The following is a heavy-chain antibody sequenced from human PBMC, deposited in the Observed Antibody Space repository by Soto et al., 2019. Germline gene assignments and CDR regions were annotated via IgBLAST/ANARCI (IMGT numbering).Heavy chain of an antibody. Sequence: GGSLRLSCAASGFTFSDYYMSWIRQAPGKGLEWVSYISSSGSTIYYADSVKGRFTISRDNAKNSLYLQMNSLRAEDTAMYYCASVYYDGDYYYMDVWGKGTTVTVSS. CDR3: ASVYYDGDYYYMDV. V-gene: IGHV3-11*01. J-gene: IGHJ6*03. CDR1: GFTFSDYY. CDR2: ISSSGSTI. D-gene: IGHD3-3*01.